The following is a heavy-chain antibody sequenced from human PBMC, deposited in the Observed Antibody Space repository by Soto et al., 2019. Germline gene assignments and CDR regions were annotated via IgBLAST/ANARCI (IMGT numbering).Heavy chain of an antibody. D-gene: IGHD1-26*01. CDR3: ARDRWGSYSFDS. CDR1: GCVFRNYA. Sequence: SVKVSCKASGCVFRNYAINWVRQAPGQGLEWMGGIIPVFGTADYPQKFQGRVTITADESTTTAYMELTSLKTEDTAVYFCARDRWGSYSFDSWGQGTPVTVSS. CDR2: IIPVFGTA. J-gene: IGHJ5*01. V-gene: IGHV1-69*13.